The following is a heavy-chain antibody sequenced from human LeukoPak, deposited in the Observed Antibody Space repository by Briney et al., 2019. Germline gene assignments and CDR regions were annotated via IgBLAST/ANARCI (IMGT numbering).Heavy chain of an antibody. CDR1: GGSISSYY. Sequence: SETLSLTCTVSGGSISSYYWSWIRQPPGKGLEWIGYIYYSGSTNYNPSLKSRVTISVDTSKNQFSLKLSAVTAADTAVYYCARAATMPLFDYWGQGTLVTVSS. CDR3: ARAATMPLFDY. J-gene: IGHJ4*02. V-gene: IGHV4-59*01. CDR2: IYYSGST. D-gene: IGHD5-12*01.